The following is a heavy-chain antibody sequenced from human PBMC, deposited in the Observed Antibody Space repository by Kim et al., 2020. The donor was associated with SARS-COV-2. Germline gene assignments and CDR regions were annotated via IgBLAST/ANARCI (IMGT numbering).Heavy chain of an antibody. J-gene: IGHJ4*02. D-gene: IGHD3-22*01. V-gene: IGHV3-23*01. CDR3: AKDTSLSMIVVASLDH. Sequence: DSVKGRFTIARDNSKNTVYLQVNSLRVDDTAIYYCAKDTSLSMIVVASLDHWGQGTLVTVSS.